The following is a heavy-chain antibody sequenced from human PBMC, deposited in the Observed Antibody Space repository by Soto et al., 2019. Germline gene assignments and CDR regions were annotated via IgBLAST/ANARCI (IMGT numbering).Heavy chain of an antibody. CDR2: ISSSSTI. Sequence: LRLPCAAAGFNCSSYSMNWFRKTTGKGLEWVSYISSSSTIYYADSVKGRFTISRDNAKNSLYLQMNSLRAEDTAVYYCSSDYGDYGYYYSYMDFWGKGTTVTVS. CDR1: GFNCSSYS. J-gene: IGHJ6*03. D-gene: IGHD4-17*01. CDR3: SSDYGDYGYYYSYMDF. V-gene: IGHV3-48*01.